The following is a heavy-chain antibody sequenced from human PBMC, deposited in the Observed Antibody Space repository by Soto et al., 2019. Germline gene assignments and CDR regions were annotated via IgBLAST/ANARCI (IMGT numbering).Heavy chain of an antibody. Sequence: GGSLRLSCAASGFTFSSYNMNWVRQAPGKGLEWVSSISSSSSYIYYADSVKGRFTISRDNAKNSLYLQMNSLRAEDTAVYYCARDEVYSSSQPFDYWGQGTLVTVSS. CDR1: GFTFSSYN. CDR3: ARDEVYSSSQPFDY. J-gene: IGHJ4*02. V-gene: IGHV3-21*01. CDR2: ISSSSSYI. D-gene: IGHD6-6*01.